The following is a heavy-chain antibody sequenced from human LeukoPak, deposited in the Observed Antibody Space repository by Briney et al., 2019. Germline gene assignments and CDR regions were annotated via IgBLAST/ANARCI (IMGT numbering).Heavy chain of an antibody. Sequence: GGSLRLSCAASGFSFSTYSMNWVRQAPGKGLEWLSYISTSSSTINYADSVKGRFTISRDNAENSLYLQMNSLRAEDTAVYYCARDLTSGWYGFDYWGQGTLVAVSS. CDR2: ISTSSSTI. V-gene: IGHV3-48*01. D-gene: IGHD6-19*01. CDR3: ARDLTSGWYGFDY. CDR1: GFSFSTYS. J-gene: IGHJ4*02.